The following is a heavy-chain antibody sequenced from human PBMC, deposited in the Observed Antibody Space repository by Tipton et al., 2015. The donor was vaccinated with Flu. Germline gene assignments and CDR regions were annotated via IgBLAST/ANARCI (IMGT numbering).Heavy chain of an antibody. CDR1: GDSIGSPYF. D-gene: IGHD3-10*01. CDR3: ARHPGAYYFDH. Sequence: TLSLTCSVSGDSIGSPYFWGWIRQPPGKGLEWIGNVHQAGSTYYNPSLRSRITISLDRPKNQFSLRLTYVTAADAAVYFCARHPGAYYFDHWGQGILVTVSS. CDR2: VHQAGST. V-gene: IGHV4-38-2*01. J-gene: IGHJ4*02.